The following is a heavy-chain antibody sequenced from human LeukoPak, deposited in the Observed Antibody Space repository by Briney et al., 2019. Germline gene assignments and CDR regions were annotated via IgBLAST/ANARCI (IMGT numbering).Heavy chain of an antibody. CDR2: IYYSGNT. J-gene: IGHJ6*03. D-gene: IGHD2-21*01. Sequence: SETLSLTCTVSGGSISSYYWSWIRQPPGKGLEWIGFIYYSGNTNYNPSLESRVTISVDTSKNQFSLELTSVTAADTAVYYCARGDYYYYYYYIDVWGKGTTVTFSS. CDR1: GGSISSYY. CDR3: ARGDYYYYYYYIDV. V-gene: IGHV4-59*01.